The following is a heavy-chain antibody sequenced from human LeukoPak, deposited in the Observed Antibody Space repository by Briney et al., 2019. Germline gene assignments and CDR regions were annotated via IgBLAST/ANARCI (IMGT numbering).Heavy chain of an antibody. CDR3: AKHLTNAYYDMIWFDP. V-gene: IGHV4-59*11. CDR1: GGSISSHY. CDR2: IYYSGST. D-gene: IGHD3-22*01. J-gene: IGHJ5*02. Sequence: SETLSLTCTVSGGSISSHYWSWIRQPPGKGPEWIGYIYYSGSTNYNPSLKSRVTISVDTSKNQFSLTLSSVTAADTAVYYCAKHLTNAYYDMIWFDPWGQGTLVTVSS.